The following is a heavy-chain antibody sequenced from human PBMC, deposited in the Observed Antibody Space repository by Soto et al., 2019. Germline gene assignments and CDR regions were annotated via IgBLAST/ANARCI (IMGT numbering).Heavy chain of an antibody. CDR3: ARAKTYYDILTGFYYYYYMDV. D-gene: IGHD3-9*01. J-gene: IGHJ6*03. V-gene: IGHV4-59*01. CDR1: GGSISNYY. Sequence: SETLSLTCTVSGGSISNYYWSWIRQPPGKGLEWIGYIYYSGSTNYNPSLKSRVTISVDTSKNQFSLKLSSVTAADTAVYYCARAKTYYDILTGFYYYYYMDVWGKGTTVT. CDR2: IYYSGST.